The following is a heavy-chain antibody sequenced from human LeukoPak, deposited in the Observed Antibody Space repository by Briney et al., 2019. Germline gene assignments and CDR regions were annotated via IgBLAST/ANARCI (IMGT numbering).Heavy chain of an antibody. CDR2: IGTAGDT. Sequence: GGSLRFSCVASGFTFSSYDMHWVRQATGKGLEWVSAIGTAGDTYYPGSVKGRFTISRENAKNSLYLQMNSLRAGDTAVYYCARVRYDSSGYYYFDYCGQGTLVTVSS. V-gene: IGHV3-13*01. D-gene: IGHD3-22*01. CDR1: GFTFSSYD. J-gene: IGHJ4*02. CDR3: ARVRYDSSGYYYFDY.